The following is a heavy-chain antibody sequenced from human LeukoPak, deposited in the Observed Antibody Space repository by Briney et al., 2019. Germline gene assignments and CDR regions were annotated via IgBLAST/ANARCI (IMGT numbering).Heavy chain of an antibody. CDR1: GFIFSQYS. CDR2: IRSTGDT. V-gene: IGHV3-48*01. J-gene: IGHJ5*02. CDR3: ARDAGNSGYGCDL. D-gene: IGHD5-12*01. Sequence: GGSLRLSCAASGFIFSQYSINWVRQAPGKGLEWVSHIRSTGDTFFADSVKGRFTISRDNARNSLYLQMNSLRAEDTAMYYCARDAGNSGYGCDLWGQGTLVTVSS.